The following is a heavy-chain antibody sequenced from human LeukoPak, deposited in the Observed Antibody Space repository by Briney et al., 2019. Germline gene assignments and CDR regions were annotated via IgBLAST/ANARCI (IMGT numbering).Heavy chain of an antibody. CDR3: ARVSRSSSNY. CDR1: GFTFSDYY. D-gene: IGHD2-15*01. J-gene: IGHJ4*02. CDR2: ISSSGSTI. Sequence: PGGSPRLSCAASGFTFSDYYMNWIRQAPGKGLEWLSYISSSGSTINYADSVKGRFTISRDNGNNSLYLQMNSLRAEDTAVYYCARVSRSSSNYWGQGTLVTVSS. V-gene: IGHV3-11*01.